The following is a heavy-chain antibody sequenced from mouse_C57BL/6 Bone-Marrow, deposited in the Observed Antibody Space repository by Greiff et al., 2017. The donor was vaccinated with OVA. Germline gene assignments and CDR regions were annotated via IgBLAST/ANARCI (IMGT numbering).Heavy chain of an antibody. CDR3: ARPIYYDYGGAWFAY. Sequence: EVMLVESGGGLVKPGGSLKLSCAASGFTFSDYGMHWVRQAPEKGLEWVAYISSGSSTIYYADTVKGRFTISRDNAKNTLFLQMTSLRSEDTAMYYCARPIYYDYGGAWFAYWGQGTLVTVSA. CDR1: GFTFSDYG. CDR2: ISSGSSTI. D-gene: IGHD2-4*01. V-gene: IGHV5-17*01. J-gene: IGHJ3*01.